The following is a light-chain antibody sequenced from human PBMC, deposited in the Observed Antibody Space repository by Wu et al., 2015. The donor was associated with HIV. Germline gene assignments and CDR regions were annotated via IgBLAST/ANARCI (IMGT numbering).Light chain of an antibody. V-gene: IGKV3-11*01. CDR2: DAS. CDR1: RSVSSA. Sequence: EIVLTQSPAALSISPGERATLSCRASRSVSSAVAWYQQKPGQAPRLLIYDASKRATGIPARFTGGGSGTDYSLTISSLEPEDFAVYYCQQRSNWPLTFGQGTRLEIK. J-gene: IGKJ5*01. CDR3: QQRSNWPLT.